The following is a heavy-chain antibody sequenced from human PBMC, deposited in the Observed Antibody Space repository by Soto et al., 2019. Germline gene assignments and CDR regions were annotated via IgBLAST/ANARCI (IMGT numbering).Heavy chain of an antibody. D-gene: IGHD4-17*01. CDR2: IYYSGST. CDR3: ARDHYGDYFDY. CDR1: GGSISSYY. J-gene: IGHJ4*02. Sequence: SETLSLTCTVSGGSISSYYWSWIRQPPGKGLEWIGYIYYSGSTNYNPSLKSRVTISVDTSKNQFSLKLSSVTAADTAVYYCARDHYGDYFDYWGQGTLVTVS. V-gene: IGHV4-59*01.